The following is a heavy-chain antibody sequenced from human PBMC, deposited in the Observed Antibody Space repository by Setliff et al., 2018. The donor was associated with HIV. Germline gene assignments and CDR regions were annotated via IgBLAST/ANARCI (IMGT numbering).Heavy chain of an antibody. CDR1: GYTLTSYG. Sequence: ASVKVSCKASGYTLTSYGIHWVRQAPGQRLEWMAWINPGNGDRIYSQKLQGRVAITGDTSANTVYMEVSRLRSEDTALYFCARDYSGTYYGDIDLWGQGTLVTVSS. D-gene: IGHD1-26*01. J-gene: IGHJ4*02. CDR2: INPGNGDR. V-gene: IGHV1-3*01. CDR3: ARDYSGTYYGDIDL.